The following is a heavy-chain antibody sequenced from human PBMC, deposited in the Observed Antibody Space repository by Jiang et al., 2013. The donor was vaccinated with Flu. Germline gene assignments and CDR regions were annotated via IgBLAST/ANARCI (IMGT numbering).Heavy chain of an antibody. V-gene: IGHV3-48*01. J-gene: IGHJ6*02. Sequence: VQLVESGGGLVQPGGSLRLSCAASGFTFSSYSMNWVRQAPGKGLEWVSYISSSSSTIYYADSVKGRFTISRDNAKNSLYLQMNSLRAEDTAVYYCARDRANYDFWSGHYYYYYGMDVWGQGTTVTVSS. CDR1: GFTFSSYS. CDR2: ISSSSSTI. D-gene: IGHD3-3*01. CDR3: ARDRANYDFWSGHYYYYYGMDV.